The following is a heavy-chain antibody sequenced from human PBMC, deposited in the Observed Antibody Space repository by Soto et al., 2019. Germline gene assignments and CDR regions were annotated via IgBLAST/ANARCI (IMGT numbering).Heavy chain of an antibody. CDR2: IFYSGVT. Sequence: QLQLQESGPGLVKPSETLSLTCTVSGGSISGYYWSWIRQPPGKGLEWIGYIFYSGVTSYNPSLKSRVTLAVDTSKNEFSLKLRSVSAADTAVYYCARVGSSGWSPDYWGRGTLVTVSS. CDR1: GGSISGYY. J-gene: IGHJ4*02. CDR3: ARVGSSGWSPDY. D-gene: IGHD6-19*01. V-gene: IGHV4-59*01.